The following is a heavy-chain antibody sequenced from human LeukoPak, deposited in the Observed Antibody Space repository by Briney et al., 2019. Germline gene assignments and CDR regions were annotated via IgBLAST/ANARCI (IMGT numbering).Heavy chain of an antibody. Sequence: GGSLRLSCAASRLILSVIYMTWVRQARGKGLEGVSVIYSGGRTYYVDSVKGRFTISRDNSKITLFLQMNSLRTEDSAVYYCAGDIKASYYGLDVWGQGTTVTVSS. CDR2: IYSGGRT. CDR1: RLILSVIY. V-gene: IGHV3-66*02. CDR3: AGDIKASYYGLDV. J-gene: IGHJ6*02. D-gene: IGHD3-10*01.